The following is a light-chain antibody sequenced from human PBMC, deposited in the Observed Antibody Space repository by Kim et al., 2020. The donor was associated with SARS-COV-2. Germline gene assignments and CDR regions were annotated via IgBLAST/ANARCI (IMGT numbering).Light chain of an antibody. V-gene: IGKV1-17*03. J-gene: IGKJ4*01. Sequence: AAVGDRVTITCRASQGISSYLAWFQQKPGQVPKRLIYAASTLQSGVPSRFSGSGSGTEFTLTISSLQPEDFATYYCLQHDSYPLTFGGGTKVDIK. CDR3: LQHDSYPLT. CDR2: AAS. CDR1: QGISSY.